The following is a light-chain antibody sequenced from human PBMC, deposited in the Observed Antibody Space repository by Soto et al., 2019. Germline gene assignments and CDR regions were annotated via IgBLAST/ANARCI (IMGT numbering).Light chain of an antibody. V-gene: IGLV2-23*01. CDR3: CSYAGSSTLD. CDR2: EGS. Sequence: QSALTQPASVSGSPGQSITSSCTGTSSDVGSYNLVSWYQQHPGKAPKLMIYEGSKRPSGVSNRFSGSKSGNTASLTISGLQAEDEADYYCCSYAGSSTLDFGTGTKVTVL. J-gene: IGLJ1*01. CDR1: SSDVGSYNL.